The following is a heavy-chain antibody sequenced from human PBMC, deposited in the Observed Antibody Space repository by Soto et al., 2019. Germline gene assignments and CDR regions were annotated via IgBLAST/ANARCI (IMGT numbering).Heavy chain of an antibody. D-gene: IGHD4-17*01. CDR1: GGSFIGYY. CDR2: INHSGST. V-gene: IGHV4-34*01. Sequence: QVQLQQWGAGLLKPSETLSLTCAVYGGSFIGYYWSWIRQPPGKGLEWIGEINHSGSTNYNPSLKSRLTISVDTSKHQFSLQLSSVAAADTAVYYCARVRGTMTTVTPGYFQYWGQGTLVTVSS. CDR3: ARVRGTMTTVTPGYFQY. J-gene: IGHJ1*01.